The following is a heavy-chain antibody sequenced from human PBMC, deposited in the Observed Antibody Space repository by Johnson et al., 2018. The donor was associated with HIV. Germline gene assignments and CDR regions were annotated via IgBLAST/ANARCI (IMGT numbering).Heavy chain of an antibody. CDR1: GFTVSSNY. D-gene: IGHD1-26*01. CDR3: ARDWDAYGAFDI. V-gene: IGHV3-66*02. J-gene: IGHJ3*02. CDR2: IYSGGKT. Sequence: VQLVESGGGVVQPGGSLRLSCAASGFTVSSNYMSWVRQAPGKGLEWVSVIYSGGKTYYADSVKGPFTISRDNSKNTLYLQLNTLRAADTAVYYCARDWDAYGAFDIWGQGTMVTVSS.